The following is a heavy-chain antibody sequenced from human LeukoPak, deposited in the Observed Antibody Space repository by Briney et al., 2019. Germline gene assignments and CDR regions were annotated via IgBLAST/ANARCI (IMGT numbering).Heavy chain of an antibody. J-gene: IGHJ4*02. CDR1: GGSISSSSYY. CDR3: ARLVEPYSSPSEFSDY. Sequence: SETLSLTCTVSGGSISSSSYYWGWIRQPPGKGLEWIGSIYYSGSTYYNPSLKSRVTISVDTSKNQFSLKLSSVTAADTAVYYCARLVEPYSSPSEFSDYWGQGTLVTVSS. CDR2: IYYSGST. D-gene: IGHD6-6*01. V-gene: IGHV4-39*01.